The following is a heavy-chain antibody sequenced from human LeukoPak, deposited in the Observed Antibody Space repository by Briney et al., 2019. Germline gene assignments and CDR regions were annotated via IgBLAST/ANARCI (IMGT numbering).Heavy chain of an antibody. Sequence: GGSLRLSCAASGFTFSDYYMSWIRQAPGKGLEWVSYISNSGTTIFYADSLKGRFTISRDNAKNSLYLQMNSLRAEDTAVYYCAREGPSGSSYDAFDIWGQGTMVTVSS. J-gene: IGHJ3*02. CDR1: GFTFSDYY. V-gene: IGHV3-11*01. D-gene: IGHD1-26*01. CDR2: ISNSGTTI. CDR3: AREGPSGSSYDAFDI.